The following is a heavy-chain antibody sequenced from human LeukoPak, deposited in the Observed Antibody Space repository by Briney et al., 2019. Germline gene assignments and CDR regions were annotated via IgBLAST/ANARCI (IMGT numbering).Heavy chain of an antibody. J-gene: IGHJ4*02. V-gene: IGHV3-23*01. CDR1: GLTFSSYG. Sequence: GGSLRLSCAASGLTFSSYGMTWVRQAPGKGLEWVSTVSGNGEDTYYADSVKGRFTISRDNFKNTLFLQMNSLRVEDTAVYYCAKDYSSGWYDYWGQGTLVTVSS. CDR3: AKDYSSGWYDY. D-gene: IGHD6-19*01. CDR2: VSGNGEDT.